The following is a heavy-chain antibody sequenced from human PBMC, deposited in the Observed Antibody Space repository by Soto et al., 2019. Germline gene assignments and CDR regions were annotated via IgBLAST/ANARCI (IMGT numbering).Heavy chain of an antibody. D-gene: IGHD6-13*01. CDR2: ISGSGGST. CDR3: ANRRGYSSSWSDY. V-gene: IGHV3-23*01. CDR1: GFTFSSYA. J-gene: IGHJ4*02. Sequence: EVQLLESGGGLVQPGGSLRLSCAASGFTFSSYAMSWVRQAPGKGLEWVSAISGSGGSTYYADSVKGRFTISRDNSKNTLYLQMNSLRAEDTAVYYCANRRGYSSSWSDYWGQGTLVTVSS.